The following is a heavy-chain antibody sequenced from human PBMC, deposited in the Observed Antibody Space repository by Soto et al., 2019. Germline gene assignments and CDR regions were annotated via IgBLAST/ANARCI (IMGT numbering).Heavy chain of an antibody. D-gene: IGHD5-18*01. J-gene: IGHJ3*02. V-gene: IGHV4-30-4*08. CDR3: ARSGGQLWDDAFEI. CDR1: Y. CDR2: IYYSGST. Sequence: YWIGWIRQPPGKGLEWIGYIYYSGSTYYNPSLKSRVTISVDTSKNQFSLKLSSVTAADTAVYYCARSGGQLWDDAFEIWGQGTMVTVSS.